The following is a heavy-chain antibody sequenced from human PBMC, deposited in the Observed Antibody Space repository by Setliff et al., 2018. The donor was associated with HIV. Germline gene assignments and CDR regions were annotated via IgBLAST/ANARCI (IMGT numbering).Heavy chain of an antibody. CDR1: GDSISSYS. Sequence: SETLSLTCTVSGDSISSYSWNWIRQSPGGGLEWIGFIFSSGSTYYNPSLKSRVTISVDTSENQFSLRLNSVTAADTAVYYCARYRYYYDSSGYGRWFDPWGQGTLVTVSS. D-gene: IGHD3-22*01. V-gene: IGHV4-59*04. CDR2: IFSSGST. CDR3: ARYRYYYDSSGYGRWFDP. J-gene: IGHJ5*02.